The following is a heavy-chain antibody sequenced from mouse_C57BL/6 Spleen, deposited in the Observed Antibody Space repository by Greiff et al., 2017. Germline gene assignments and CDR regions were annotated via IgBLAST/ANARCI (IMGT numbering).Heavy chain of an antibody. CDR2: IYPSDSET. CDR1: GYTFTSYW. D-gene: IGHD4-1*01. CDR3: ARGRTGTDY. J-gene: IGHJ2*01. V-gene: IGHV1-61*01. Sequence: VKLQQPGAELVRPGSSVKLSCKASGYTFTSYWMDWVKQRPGQGLEWIGNIYPSDSETHYNQKFKDKATWTVDKSSSTAYMQLSSLTSEDSAVYYCARGRTGTDYWGQGTTLTVSS.